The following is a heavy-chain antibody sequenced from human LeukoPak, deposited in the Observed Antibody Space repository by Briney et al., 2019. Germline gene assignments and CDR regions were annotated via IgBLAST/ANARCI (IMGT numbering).Heavy chain of an antibody. J-gene: IGHJ4*02. CDR1: GGSISSYY. Sequence: SETLSLTCTVSGGSISSYYWSWIRQPPGKRLEWVCYIYDSGSTNYNPSPDSRVTISLDTSQNRLTLKLSSETAADTAVYYCARNAAPRGVEYPPAVDYWGQGILVTVSS. CDR2: IYDSGST. D-gene: IGHD2/OR15-2a*01. CDR3: ARNAAPRGVEYPPAVDY. V-gene: IGHV4-59*08.